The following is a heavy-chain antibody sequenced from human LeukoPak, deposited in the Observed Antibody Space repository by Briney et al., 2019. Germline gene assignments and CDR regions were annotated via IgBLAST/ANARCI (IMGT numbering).Heavy chain of an antibody. J-gene: IGHJ5*02. Sequence: ASVKVSCKASGYTFTGYYIHWVRQAPGQGLEWMGWINPNSGGTNYAQKFQGRVTMTRDTSISTAYMELSRLRSDDTAVYYCARDFDYYDSSGYSNWFDPWGQGTLVTVSS. CDR1: GYTFTGYY. D-gene: IGHD3-22*01. CDR3: ARDFDYYDSSGYSNWFDP. CDR2: INPNSGGT. V-gene: IGHV1-2*02.